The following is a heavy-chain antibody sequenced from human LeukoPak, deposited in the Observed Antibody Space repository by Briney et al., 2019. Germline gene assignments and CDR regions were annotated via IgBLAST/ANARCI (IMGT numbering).Heavy chain of an antibody. V-gene: IGHV4-59*01. CDR2: IYYSGST. CDR1: GGSISSYY. CDR3: AELGISMIGGV. D-gene: IGHD3-10*02. Sequence: PSETLSLTCTVSGGSISSYYWSWIRQPPGKGLEWIGYIYYSGSTNYNPSLKSRVTISVDTSKNQFSLKLSSVTAADTAVYYCAELGISMIGGVWGKGTTVTISS. J-gene: IGHJ6*04.